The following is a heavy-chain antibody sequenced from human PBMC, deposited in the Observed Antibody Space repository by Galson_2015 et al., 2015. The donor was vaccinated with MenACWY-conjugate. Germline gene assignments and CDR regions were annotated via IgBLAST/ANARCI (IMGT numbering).Heavy chain of an antibody. J-gene: IGHJ1*01. V-gene: IGHV3-48*01. CDR2: ISSSSSPI. Sequence: SLRLSCAASGFTFSSYTMNWVRQAPGKGLEWVSYISSSSSPIYYADSVKGRFTISRDNAKNSLYLQMSSLRAEDTAVYYCASGGYPSYFQHWGQGTLVTVSS. CDR3: ASGGYPSYFQH. D-gene: IGHD3-22*01. CDR1: GFTFSSYT.